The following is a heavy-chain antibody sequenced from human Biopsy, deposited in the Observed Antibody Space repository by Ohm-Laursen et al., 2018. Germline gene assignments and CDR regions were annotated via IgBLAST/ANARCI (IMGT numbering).Heavy chain of an antibody. CDR1: DASASSGRYY. Sequence: TLSLTCTVSDASASSGRYYWTWIRQPPRKPLEWIGYFYSSGTTRYNPSLESRLSISMDTSKNEVSLRLTSMTAADTAVYFCARAPADQYAARNYYSSHAFDMWDQGTKVTVSS. CDR3: ARAPADQYAARNYYSSHAFDM. J-gene: IGHJ3*02. D-gene: IGHD3-10*01. V-gene: IGHV4-61*01. CDR2: FYSSGTT.